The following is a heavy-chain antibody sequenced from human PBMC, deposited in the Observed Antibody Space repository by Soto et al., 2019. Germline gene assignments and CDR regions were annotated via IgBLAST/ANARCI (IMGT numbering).Heavy chain of an antibody. D-gene: IGHD6-6*01. Sequence: SETLSLTCTVSGASIRSYYGSWSRQPPGKGLEWIGEIYYSGSTNYNPSLKSRVTISVDTSKNQFSLKLSSVTAADTAVYYCARGGNRDSSSTYYYGMDVWGQGTTVTVSS. CDR3: ARGGNRDSSSTYYYGMDV. J-gene: IGHJ6*02. CDR1: GASIRSYY. CDR2: IYYSGST. V-gene: IGHV4-59*12.